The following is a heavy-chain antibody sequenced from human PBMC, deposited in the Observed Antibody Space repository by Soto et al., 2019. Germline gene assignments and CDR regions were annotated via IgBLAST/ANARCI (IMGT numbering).Heavy chain of an antibody. J-gene: IGHJ6*02. V-gene: IGHV4-34*01. CDR3: ARSLAYSSSWYEKTYYYYYGMDV. CDR1: GGSFSGYY. Sequence: SETLSLTCAVYGGSFSGYYWSWIRQPPGKGLEWIGEINHSGSTNYNPSLKSRVTISVDTSKNQFSLKLSSVTAADTAVYYCARSLAYSSSWYEKTYYYYYGMDVWGQGTTVT. CDR2: INHSGST. D-gene: IGHD6-13*01.